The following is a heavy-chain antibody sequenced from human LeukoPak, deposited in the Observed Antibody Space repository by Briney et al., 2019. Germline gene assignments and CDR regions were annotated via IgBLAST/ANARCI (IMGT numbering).Heavy chain of an antibody. V-gene: IGHV3-30*02. Sequence: PGGSLRLSCAASGFTFSSYGMHWVRQAPGKGLEWVAFIRYDGSNKYYADSVKGRFTISRDNSKNTLYLQRKSLTAEHTAVYFCAKGGDSSGYEADYWGQGTLVTVSS. J-gene: IGHJ4*02. CDR1: GFTFSSYG. CDR3: AKGGDSSGYEADY. D-gene: IGHD3-22*01. CDR2: IRYDGSNK.